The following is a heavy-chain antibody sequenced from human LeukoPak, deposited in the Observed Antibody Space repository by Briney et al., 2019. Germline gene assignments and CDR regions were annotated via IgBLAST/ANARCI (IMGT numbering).Heavy chain of an antibody. D-gene: IGHD3-10*01. CDR3: ARDYGSGSQGDAFDI. Sequence: SETLSLTCTVSGGSISSSSYYWGWIRQPPGKGLEWIGSIYYSGSTNYNPSLKSRVTISVDTSKNQFSLKLSSVTAADTAVYYCARDYGSGSQGDAFDIWGQGTMVTVSS. J-gene: IGHJ3*02. V-gene: IGHV4-39*07. CDR2: IYYSGST. CDR1: GGSISSSSYY.